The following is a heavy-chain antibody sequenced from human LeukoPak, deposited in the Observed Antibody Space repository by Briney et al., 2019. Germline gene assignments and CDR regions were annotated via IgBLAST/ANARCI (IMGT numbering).Heavy chain of an antibody. Sequence: GGSLRLSCAASGFTFSDHWMVWVRQAPGKGLVWVSRIKTDGSSTSYVDSVKGRFTISRDNSKNTLYLQMNSLRVEDTAVYYCARDSSMLRGPLVIYYFDFWGQGTLVTVSS. D-gene: IGHD3-10*01. J-gene: IGHJ4*02. CDR2: IKTDGSST. CDR3: ARDSSMLRGPLVIYYFDF. CDR1: GFTFSDHW. V-gene: IGHV3-74*01.